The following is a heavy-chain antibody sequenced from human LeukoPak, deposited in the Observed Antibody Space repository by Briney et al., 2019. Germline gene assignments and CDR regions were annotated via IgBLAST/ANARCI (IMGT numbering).Heavy chain of an antibody. Sequence: VASVNVSCTVSGYTLTELSMHWVRQAPGKGLEWMGGFDPEDGETIYAQKFQGRVTMTEDTSTDTAYMELSSLRSEDTAVYYCATGEGTFDYWGQGTLVTVSS. CDR2: FDPEDGET. J-gene: IGHJ4*02. CDR1: GYTLTELS. D-gene: IGHD1-26*01. CDR3: ATGEGTFDY. V-gene: IGHV1-24*01.